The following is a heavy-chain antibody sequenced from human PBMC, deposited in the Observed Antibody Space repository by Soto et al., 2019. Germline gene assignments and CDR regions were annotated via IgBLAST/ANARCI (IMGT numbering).Heavy chain of an antibody. V-gene: IGHV3-23*01. Sequence: GGSLRLSCAASEFTFSNYSMSWVRQAPGKGLEWVSYISDSGGTTYYADSVKGRFTISRDNAKNSLYLQMNSLRAEDTAVYYCARVGDYGYDAFDIWGQGTMVTVSS. J-gene: IGHJ3*02. D-gene: IGHD4-17*01. CDR2: ISDSGGTT. CDR1: EFTFSNYS. CDR3: ARVGDYGYDAFDI.